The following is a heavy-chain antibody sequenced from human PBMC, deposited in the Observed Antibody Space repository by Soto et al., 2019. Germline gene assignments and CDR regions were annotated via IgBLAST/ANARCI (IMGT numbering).Heavy chain of an antibody. J-gene: IGHJ6*02. V-gene: IGHV1-8*01. Sequence: QVQLVQSGAEVKKPGASVKVSCMASGYTFTSYDINWVRQATGQGLEWMGWMNPNSGNTGYAQKFQGRVTMTRNTSISTAYMELSSLRSEDTAVYYCARDRLVGVAGTSIYYYGMDVWGQGTTVTVSS. D-gene: IGHD6-19*01. CDR1: GYTFTSYD. CDR2: MNPNSGNT. CDR3: ARDRLVGVAGTSIYYYGMDV.